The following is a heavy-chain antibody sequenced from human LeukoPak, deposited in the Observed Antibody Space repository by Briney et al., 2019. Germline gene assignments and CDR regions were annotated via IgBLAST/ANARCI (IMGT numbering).Heavy chain of an antibody. CDR2: IYYSGST. CDR3: ARGDGDYVYDY. J-gene: IGHJ4*02. D-gene: IGHD4-17*01. V-gene: IGHV4-59*08. Sequence: SETLSLTCSVSGGSVNNYYWNWIRQPPGKGLEWIGYIYYSGSTDYNPSLKSRVTISVDTSKNQFSLKLSSVTAADTAVYYCARGDGDYVYDYWGQGTLVTVSS. CDR1: GGSVNNYY.